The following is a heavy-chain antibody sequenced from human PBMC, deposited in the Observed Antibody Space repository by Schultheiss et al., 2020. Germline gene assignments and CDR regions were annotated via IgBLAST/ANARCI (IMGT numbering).Heavy chain of an antibody. CDR3: ARVHKDSSGYDNWFDP. D-gene: IGHD3-22*01. CDR2: ISSSSTYI. V-gene: IGHV3-21*01. CDR1: GFTFSSYA. Sequence: GGSLRLSCAASGFTFSSYAMHWVRQAPGKGLEWVASISSSSTYIYYADSVKGRFTISRDNAKNSLYLQMSTLRAEDTAVYYCARVHKDSSGYDNWFDPWGQGTLVTVSS. J-gene: IGHJ5*02.